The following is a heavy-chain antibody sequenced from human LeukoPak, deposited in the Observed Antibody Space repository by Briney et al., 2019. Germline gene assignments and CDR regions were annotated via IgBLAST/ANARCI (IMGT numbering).Heavy chain of an antibody. Sequence: SETLSLTCTVSGGSISSGGYCWTWIRQHPGKGLEWIGYIYNSGSTYYNPSLKSRVTISVDTSKNQFSLKLSSVTAADTAVYSCARSGDSVGDGWFDPWGQGTLVTVSS. CDR1: GGSISSGGYC. CDR3: ARSGDSVGDGWFDP. CDR2: IYNSGST. D-gene: IGHD2-21*02. V-gene: IGHV4-31*03. J-gene: IGHJ5*02.